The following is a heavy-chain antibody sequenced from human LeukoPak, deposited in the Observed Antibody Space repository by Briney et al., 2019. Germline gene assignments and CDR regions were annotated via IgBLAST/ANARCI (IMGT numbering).Heavy chain of an antibody. V-gene: IGHV1-18*01. D-gene: IGHD3-16*02. CDR1: GYTFTSYG. CDR2: ISAYNGNT. J-gene: IGHJ4*02. Sequence: ASVKVSCKASGYTFTSYGISWVRQAPGQGLEWMGWISAYNGNTNYAQKFQGRVTMTEDTSTDTAYMELSSLRSEDTAVYYCATYLRGLSPNWGQGTLVTVSS. CDR3: ATYLRGLSPN.